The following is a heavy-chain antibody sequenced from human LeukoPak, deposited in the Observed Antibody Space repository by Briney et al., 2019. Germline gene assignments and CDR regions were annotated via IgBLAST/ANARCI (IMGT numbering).Heavy chain of an antibody. D-gene: IGHD5-24*01. Sequence: GASVKVSCKASGYTFTSYGISGVRQAPGQGLEWMGWISAYNGNTNYAQKLQGRVTMTTDTSTSTAYTELRSLRSDDTAVYYCAREMATIYFDYWGQGTLVTVFS. CDR3: AREMATIYFDY. CDR1: GYTFTSYG. CDR2: ISAYNGNT. J-gene: IGHJ4*02. V-gene: IGHV1-18*01.